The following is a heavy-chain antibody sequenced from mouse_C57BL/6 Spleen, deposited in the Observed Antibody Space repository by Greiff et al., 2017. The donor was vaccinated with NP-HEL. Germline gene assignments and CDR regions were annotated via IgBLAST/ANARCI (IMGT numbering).Heavy chain of an antibody. CDR1: GFTFSSYA. J-gene: IGHJ4*01. CDR3: ARGGYYGSSYDAMDY. CDR2: ISDGGSYT. D-gene: IGHD1-1*01. Sequence: EVQGVESGGGLVKPGGSLKLSCAASGFTFSSYAMSWVRQTPEKRLEWVATISDGGSYTYYPDNVKGRFTISRDNAKNNLYLQMSHLKSEDTAMYYCARGGYYGSSYDAMDYWGQGTSVTVSS. V-gene: IGHV5-4*01.